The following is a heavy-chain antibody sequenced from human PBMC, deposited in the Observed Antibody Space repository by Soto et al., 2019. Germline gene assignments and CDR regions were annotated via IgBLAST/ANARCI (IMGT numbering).Heavy chain of an antibody. V-gene: IGHV4-59*01. Sequence: SATLSLTCTSSGGSITSYYWSLIRQPPGKGLEWIGYIYNSGNTNYNPSLKSRVTISVDTSKNQFSLKLSSVTAADTAVYYCARTGYSSCFYYFDHWGQGTLGTVS. CDR3: ARTGYSSCFYYFDH. CDR1: GGSITSYY. J-gene: IGHJ4*02. D-gene: IGHD6-19*01. CDR2: IYNSGNT.